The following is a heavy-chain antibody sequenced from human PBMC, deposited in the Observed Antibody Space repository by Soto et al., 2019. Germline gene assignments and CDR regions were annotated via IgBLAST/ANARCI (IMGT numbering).Heavy chain of an antibody. CDR2: IYYSGST. CDR1: GGSISSGGYY. D-gene: IGHD4-17*01. Sequence: SETLSLTCTVSGGSISSGGYYWSWIRQHPGKGLEWIGYIYYSGSTYYNPSLKSRVTISVDTSKNQFSMKLSSVTAADTAVYYCAREVYGDYGSRELDYWGQGTLVTVSS. J-gene: IGHJ4*02. CDR3: AREVYGDYGSRELDY. V-gene: IGHV4-31*03.